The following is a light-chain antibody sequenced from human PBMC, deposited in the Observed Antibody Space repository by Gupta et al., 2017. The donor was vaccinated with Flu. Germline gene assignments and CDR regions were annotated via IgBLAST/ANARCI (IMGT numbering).Light chain of an antibody. Sequence: DVKMTQSPSSLFASVGDRVTITCRASQGIIKDLVWYQQKAGKAPKRLIYEASRLQGGVPSRFSGSGSGTEFTLTISSLQPEDFATYDCLQHNTFPWTFGQGTQVEI. CDR2: EAS. V-gene: IGKV1-17*01. J-gene: IGKJ1*01. CDR3: LQHNTFPWT. CDR1: QGIIKD.